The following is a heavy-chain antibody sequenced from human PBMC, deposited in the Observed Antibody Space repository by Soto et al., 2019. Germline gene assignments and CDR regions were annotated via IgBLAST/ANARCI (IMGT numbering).Heavy chain of an antibody. CDR3: ARAAGYCSGGSCYSLYYYYYGMDV. J-gene: IGHJ6*02. Sequence: GGSLLLSCAASGFTFSSYSMNWVRPAPGKGLEWVSYISSSSSTIYYADSVKGRFTISRDNAKNSLYLQMNSLRDEDTAVYYCARAAGYCSGGSCYSLYYYYYGMDVWGQGTTVTVA. CDR1: GFTFSSYS. V-gene: IGHV3-48*02. D-gene: IGHD2-15*01. CDR2: ISSSSSTI.